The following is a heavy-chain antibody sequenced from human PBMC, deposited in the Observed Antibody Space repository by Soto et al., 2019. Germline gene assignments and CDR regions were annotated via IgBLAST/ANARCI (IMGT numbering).Heavy chain of an antibody. J-gene: IGHJ6*02. CDR1: GYTFTGYY. V-gene: IGHV1-2*04. CDR3: ARDIGRIVAVPAAIHGMDV. CDR2: INPNSGGT. Sequence: ASVKVSCKASGYTFTGYYMHWVRQAPGQGLEWMGWINPNSGGTNYAQKFQGWVTMTRDTSISTAYMELSRLRSDDTAVYYCARDIGRIVAVPAAIHGMDVWGQGTTVTVSS. D-gene: IGHD2-2*01.